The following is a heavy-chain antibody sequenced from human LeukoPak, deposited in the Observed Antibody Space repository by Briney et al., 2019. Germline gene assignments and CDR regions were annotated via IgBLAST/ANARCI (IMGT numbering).Heavy chain of an antibody. J-gene: IGHJ4*02. D-gene: IGHD3-10*01. CDR2: ISSTSTM. Sequence: GGSLRLSCAASGFTFSSYSMNWVRQAPGQGMRWISYISSTSTMSYADSVTGRFTISRDNAKNSLYLQMNSLRVEDTAVHHCARGWSGESPREFDYWGQGTLVTVSS. CDR3: ARGWSGESPREFDY. CDR1: GFTFSSYS. V-gene: IGHV3-48*01.